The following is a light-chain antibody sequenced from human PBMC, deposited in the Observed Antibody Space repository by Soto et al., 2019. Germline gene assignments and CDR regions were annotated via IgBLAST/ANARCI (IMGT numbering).Light chain of an antibody. CDR3: AAWDNSLNVYV. CDR2: TNS. CDR1: SSNIGSNP. J-gene: IGLJ1*01. V-gene: IGLV1-44*01. Sequence: QLVLTQPPSASGTPGQRVTISCSGGSSNIGSNPVNWYQQLPGTAPKLLIYTNSQRPSGVPDRFSGSKSGTSASLAISGLQSEDEADYYCAAWDNSLNVYVFGSGTKVTVL.